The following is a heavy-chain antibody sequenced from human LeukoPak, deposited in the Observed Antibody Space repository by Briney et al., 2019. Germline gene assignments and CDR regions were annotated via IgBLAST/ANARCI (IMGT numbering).Heavy chain of an antibody. CDR3: GRLRGSGWYVDY. CDR2: ISYDGSNE. CDR1: GFTFSSYG. D-gene: IGHD6-19*01. J-gene: IGHJ4*02. V-gene: IGHV3-33*01. Sequence: PGRSLRLSCAASGFTFSSYGMHWVRQAPGKGLEWVAVISYDGSNEYYADSVKGRFAISRDNSKNTLYLQINSLRAEDTAVYYCGRLRGSGWYVDYWGQGTLVTVSS.